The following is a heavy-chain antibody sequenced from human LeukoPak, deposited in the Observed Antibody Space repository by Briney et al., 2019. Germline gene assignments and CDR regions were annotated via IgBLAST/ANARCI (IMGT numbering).Heavy chain of an antibody. V-gene: IGHV3-23*01. D-gene: IGHD3-3*01. CDR2: ISGSGGST. CDR1: GFTFSSYA. Sequence: EGSLRLSCAASGFTFSSYAMSWVRQAPGKGLEWVSAISGSGGSTYYADSVKGRFSMSRDNFKNTLYLQMNSLRAEDTAVYYYAKTISQYYDFWSGYYSPFDYWGQGILVAVSS. J-gene: IGHJ4*02. CDR3: AKTISQYYDFWSGYYSPFDY.